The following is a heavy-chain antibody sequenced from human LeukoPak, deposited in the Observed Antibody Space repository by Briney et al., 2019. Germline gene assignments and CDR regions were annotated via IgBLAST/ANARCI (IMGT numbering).Heavy chain of an antibody. Sequence: ASVKVSCKASGYTFTSYAISWVRQAPGQGLEWMGGIIPIFGTANYAQKFQGRVTITADESTSTAYMELSSLRSEDTAVYYCARAPYYYDSSGYPHAFDIWGQGTMVTVSS. CDR3: ARAPYYYDSSGYPHAFDI. D-gene: IGHD3-22*01. V-gene: IGHV1-69*13. CDR2: IIPIFGTA. J-gene: IGHJ3*02. CDR1: GYTFTSYA.